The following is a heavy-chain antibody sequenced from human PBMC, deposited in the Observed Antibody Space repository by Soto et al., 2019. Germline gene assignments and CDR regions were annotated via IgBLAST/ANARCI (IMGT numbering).Heavy chain of an antibody. D-gene: IGHD3-10*01. J-gene: IGHJ6*02. CDR3: ARIVQKDGSLLSNYYYGMDV. CDR1: WGPPSQGFYF. CDR2: IHYSGST. V-gene: IGHV4-61*01. Sequence: ASETPCPPCTVSWGPPSQGFYFLSWVRPPPRKGPDWIGYIHYSGSTNYNPSLKSRVIISVDTSKNQFSLKLSSVTAADTAVYYCARIVQKDGSLLSNYYYGMDVWGQGTTVTVSS.